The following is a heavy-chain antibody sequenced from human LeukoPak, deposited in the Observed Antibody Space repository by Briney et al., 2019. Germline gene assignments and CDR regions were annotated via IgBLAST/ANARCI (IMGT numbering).Heavy chain of an antibody. D-gene: IGHD4-17*01. CDR3: ARDGDYYFDY. CDR1: GGSISTSSYY. CDR2: IYTSGST. J-gene: IGHJ4*02. V-gene: IGHV4-39*07. Sequence: SETLSLTCTVSGGSISTSSYYWGWIRQPPAKGLEWIGRIYTSGSTNYNPSLKSRVTMSVDTSNNQFSPKLSSVTAADTAVYYCARDGDYYFDYWGQGILVTVSS.